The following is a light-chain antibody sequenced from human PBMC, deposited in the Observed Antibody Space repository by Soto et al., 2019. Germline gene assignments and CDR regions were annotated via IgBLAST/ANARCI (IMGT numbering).Light chain of an antibody. Sequence: QSALTQPASVSGSPGQSISISCTGSSSDVGAYNYVAWYQQKPGKAPKLLIYEVDNRPSGISHRFSGSKSGNTASLTISGLQNEDEADYYCSSYTVINTAVFGGGTKLTVL. CDR1: SSDVGAYNY. J-gene: IGLJ3*02. CDR3: SSYTVINTAV. CDR2: EVD. V-gene: IGLV2-14*01.